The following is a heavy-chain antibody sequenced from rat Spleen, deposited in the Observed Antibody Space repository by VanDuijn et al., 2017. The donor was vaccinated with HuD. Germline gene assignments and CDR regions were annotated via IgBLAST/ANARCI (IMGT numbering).Heavy chain of an antibody. Sequence: EVQLVESGGGLVQPGRSLKLSCAASGFTFSSYDMAWVRQAPTKGLEWVATISYDGGRIFYRDSVKGRFTISRDNAKSSLYLQMDSLRSEDTATYYCARRHYGYTDYFDYWGQGVMVTVSS. J-gene: IGHJ2*01. CDR1: GFTFSSYD. D-gene: IGHD1-9*01. CDR3: ARRHYGYTDYFDY. V-gene: IGHV5-29*01. CDR2: ISYDGGRI.